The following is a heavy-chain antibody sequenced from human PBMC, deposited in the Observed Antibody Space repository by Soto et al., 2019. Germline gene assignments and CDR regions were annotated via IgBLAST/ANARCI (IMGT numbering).Heavy chain of an antibody. CDR1: GFTFNNYA. CDR3: AKGRGGSGSLTPRVDF. CDR2: ISGGGDTT. Sequence: EVQLLESGGGLVQPGGSLRLSCAAPGFTFNNYAMTWVRQAPGKGLEWVSAISGGGDTTSYADSVKGRFTVSRDGSKNTLYLQMSRLRAEDTALYYCAKGRGGSGSLTPRVDFWGQGTLVTVSS. J-gene: IGHJ4*02. D-gene: IGHD3-10*01. V-gene: IGHV3-23*01.